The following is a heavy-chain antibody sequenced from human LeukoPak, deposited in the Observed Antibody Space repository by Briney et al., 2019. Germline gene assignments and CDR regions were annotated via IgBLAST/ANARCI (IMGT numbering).Heavy chain of an antibody. V-gene: IGHV4-39*01. CDR1: GGSISSSSYY. CDR3: ARMEAAPGFDP. D-gene: IGHD6-13*01. CDR2: IYYSGST. Sequence: PSETLSLTCTVPGGSISSSSYYWGWIRQPPGKGLEWIGSIYYSGSTYYNPSLKSRVTISVDTSKNQFSLKLSSVTAADTAVYYCARMEAAPGFDPWGQGTLVTVSS. J-gene: IGHJ5*02.